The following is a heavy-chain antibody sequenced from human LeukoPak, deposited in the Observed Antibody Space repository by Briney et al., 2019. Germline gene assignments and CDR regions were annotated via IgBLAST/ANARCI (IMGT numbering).Heavy chain of an antibody. Sequence: PGGSLRLSCAASGFTFSSYCMHWVRQAPGKGLEWVAFIRYDGSNKYYADSVKGRFTISRDSSKKTVYLQMNSLRAEDTTVYYCAKDTVGYCSSTSCSGFDYWGQRTLVTVSS. D-gene: IGHD2-2*01. CDR1: GFTFSSYC. J-gene: IGHJ4*02. CDR2: IRYDGSNK. CDR3: AKDTVGYCSSTSCSGFDY. V-gene: IGHV3-30*02.